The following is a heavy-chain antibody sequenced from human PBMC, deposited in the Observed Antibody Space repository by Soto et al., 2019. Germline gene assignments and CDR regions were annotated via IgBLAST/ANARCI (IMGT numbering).Heavy chain of an antibody. CDR1: GYTFTGYY. Sequence: ASVKVSCKASGYTFTGYYMHWVRQAPGQGLEWMGWINPNSGGTNYAQKFQGWVTMTRDTSISTAYMELSRLRSDDTAVYYCARGTGDLGPHMNDAFDIWGQGTMVTVSS. CDR2: INPNSGGT. V-gene: IGHV1-2*04. CDR3: ARGTGDLGPHMNDAFDI. D-gene: IGHD7-27*01. J-gene: IGHJ3*02.